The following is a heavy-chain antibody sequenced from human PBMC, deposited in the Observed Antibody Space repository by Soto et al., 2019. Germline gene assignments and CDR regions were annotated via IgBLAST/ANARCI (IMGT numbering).Heavy chain of an antibody. CDR1: GFTFSSYG. CDR2: IWYDGSNK. V-gene: IGHV3-33*01. Sequence: QVQLVESGGGVVQPGRSLRLSCAASGFTFSSYGMHWVRQAPGKGLEWVAVIWYDGSNKYYADSVKGRFTISRDNSKNTLYLQMNSLSAEDTAVYYCARVYGYGYYVYWYFDLWGRGTLVTVSS. D-gene: IGHD4-17*01. J-gene: IGHJ2*01. CDR3: ARVYGYGYYVYWYFDL.